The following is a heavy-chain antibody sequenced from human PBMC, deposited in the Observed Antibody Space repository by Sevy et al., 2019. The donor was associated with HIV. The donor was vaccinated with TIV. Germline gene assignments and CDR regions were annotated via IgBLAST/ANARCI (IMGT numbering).Heavy chain of an antibody. CDR3: AKGVVAYYYDSSGYYCAFDI. V-gene: IGHV3-23*01. CDR2: ISGSGGGT. Sequence: GGSLRLSCAASVFTFSSYAMSWVRQAPGKGLEWVSGISGSGGGTYYADSVKGRFTISRDNSKNTVYVQMNSLRAEDTAVYYCAKGVVAYYYDSSGYYCAFDIWGQGTMVTVSS. CDR1: VFTFSSYA. D-gene: IGHD3-22*01. J-gene: IGHJ3*02.